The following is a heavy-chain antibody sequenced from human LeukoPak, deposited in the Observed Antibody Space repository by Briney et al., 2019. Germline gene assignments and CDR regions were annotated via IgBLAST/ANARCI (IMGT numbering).Heavy chain of an antibody. CDR2: ISSSGSYI. V-gene: IGHV3-21*01. CDR1: GFTFSSYS. D-gene: IGHD2-21*01. J-gene: IGHJ6*02. CDR3: AREVVLDGMDV. Sequence: GGSLRLSCAASGFTFSSYSMNWVRQAPGKGLEWVSSISSSGSYIYYADSVKGRFTISRDNAKNSLYLQMNSLRAEDTAVYYCAREVVLDGMDVWGQGTTVTVSS.